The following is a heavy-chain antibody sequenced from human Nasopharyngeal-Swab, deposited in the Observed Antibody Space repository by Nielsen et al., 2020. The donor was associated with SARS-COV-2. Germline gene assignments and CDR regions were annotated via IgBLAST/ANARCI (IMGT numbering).Heavy chain of an antibody. J-gene: IGHJ4*02. D-gene: IGHD3-10*01. CDR1: GGTFSNYG. V-gene: IGHV1-69*04. CDR2: VIPILNTS. Sequence: SVKVSCKASGGTFSNYGISWVRQAPGQGLEWVGRVIPILNTSNYALKFQGRVSVTAEKSTNTAYMELSSLRSEDTAVYYCATINYFHHRSFSLEYWGQGSLVTVSS. CDR3: ATINYFHHRSFSLEY.